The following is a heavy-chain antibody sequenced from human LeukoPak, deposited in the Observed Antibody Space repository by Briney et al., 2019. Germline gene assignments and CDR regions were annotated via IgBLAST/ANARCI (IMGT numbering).Heavy chain of an antibody. CDR1: GFTFSDYA. CDR2: IYSGGST. Sequence: GGSLRLSCAASGFTFSDYAMHWVRQAPGKGLEWVSVIYSGGSTYYADSVKGRCTISRDKSKNTLYLQMNSLRAEDTAVYYCARARITMIVDYWGQGTLVTVSS. V-gene: IGHV3-53*01. J-gene: IGHJ4*02. CDR3: ARARITMIVDY. D-gene: IGHD3-22*01.